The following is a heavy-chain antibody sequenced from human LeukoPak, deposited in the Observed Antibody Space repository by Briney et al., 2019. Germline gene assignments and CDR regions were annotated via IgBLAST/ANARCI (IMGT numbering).Heavy chain of an antibody. Sequence: ASVKVSCKASRYTFTGYYMHWVRQAPGQGLEWMGWISAYNGNTNYAQKLQGRVTMSTDTSTSTGYMELRSLRSDDTAVYYCARGLQETLAWLKALSAFDIWGQGTMVTVSS. V-gene: IGHV1-18*04. CDR2: ISAYNGNT. CDR1: RYTFTGYY. CDR3: ARGLQETLAWLKALSAFDI. J-gene: IGHJ3*02. D-gene: IGHD5-24*01.